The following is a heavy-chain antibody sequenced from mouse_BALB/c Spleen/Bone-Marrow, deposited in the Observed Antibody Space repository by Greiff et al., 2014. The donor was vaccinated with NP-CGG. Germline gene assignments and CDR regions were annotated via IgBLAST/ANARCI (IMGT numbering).Heavy chain of an antibody. D-gene: IGHD2-14*01. CDR2: INSNGGST. J-gene: IGHJ4*01. V-gene: IGHV5-6-3*01. CDR1: GFTFSNYG. Sequence: VKLVESGGGLVQPGGSLKLSCAASGFTFSNYGMSWVRQTPDKRLELVATINSNGGSTYYPDSVKGRFTISRDNAKNNLYLQMSSLRSEHTAMYYCARENYRYFYAMDYWGQGTSVTVSS. CDR3: ARENYRYFYAMDY.